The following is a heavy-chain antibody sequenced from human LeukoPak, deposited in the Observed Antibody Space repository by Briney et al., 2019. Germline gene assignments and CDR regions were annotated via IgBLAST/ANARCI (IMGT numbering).Heavy chain of an antibody. CDR2: INHSGST. V-gene: IGHV4-34*01. Sequence: PSETLSLTCAVYGGSFSGYYWCWIRQPPGKGLEWSGEINHSGSTNYNPSLKSRVTISVDTSKNQFSLKLSSVTAADTAVYYCARLSATRRYRYFDYWGQGTLVTVSS. CDR1: GGSFSGYY. D-gene: IGHD3-16*02. CDR3: ARLSATRRYRYFDY. J-gene: IGHJ4*02.